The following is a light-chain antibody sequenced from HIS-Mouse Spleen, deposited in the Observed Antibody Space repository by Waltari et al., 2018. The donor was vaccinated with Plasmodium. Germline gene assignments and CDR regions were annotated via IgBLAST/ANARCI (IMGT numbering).Light chain of an antibody. CDR3: QAWDSSTVV. CDR1: KLGDKY. Sequence: SYELTQPPSVSVSPGQTASITCPGDKLGDKYSCWYQQKPGQSPVLVIYQDSKRPSGIPERFSGSNSGNTATLTISGTQARDEADYYCQAWDSSTVVVGGGTKLTGL. CDR2: QDS. V-gene: IGLV3-1*01. J-gene: IGLJ2*01.